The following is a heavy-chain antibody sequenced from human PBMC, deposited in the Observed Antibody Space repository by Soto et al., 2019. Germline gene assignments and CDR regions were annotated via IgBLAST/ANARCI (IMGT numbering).Heavy chain of an antibody. CDR1: GGSISSGGYY. CDR3: ASASWLQLQAYFDY. Sequence: SETLSLTCTVSGGSISSGGYYWSWIRQHPGKGLEWIGYIYYSGSIYYNPSLKSRVTISVDTSKNQFSLKLSSVTAADTAVYYCASASWLQLQAYFDYWGQGTQVTVPQ. V-gene: IGHV4-31*03. J-gene: IGHJ4*02. D-gene: IGHD5-12*01. CDR2: IYYSGSI.